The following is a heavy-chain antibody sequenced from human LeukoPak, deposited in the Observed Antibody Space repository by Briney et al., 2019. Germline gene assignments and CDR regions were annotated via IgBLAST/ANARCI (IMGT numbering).Heavy chain of an antibody. J-gene: IGHJ4*02. Sequence: GRSLRLSCAASGFTFDDYAMHWVRQAPGKGLEWVSGISWNSGSIGYADSVKGRFTISRDNAKNSLYLQMNSLRAEDMALYYCAKDQARTVTTYSFDYWGQGTLVTASP. CDR3: AKDQARTVTTYSFDY. CDR1: GFTFDDYA. V-gene: IGHV3-9*03. CDR2: ISWNSGSI. D-gene: IGHD4-17*01.